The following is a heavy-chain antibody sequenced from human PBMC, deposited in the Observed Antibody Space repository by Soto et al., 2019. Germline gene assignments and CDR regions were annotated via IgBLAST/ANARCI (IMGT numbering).Heavy chain of an antibody. CDR1: GGTFSSYA. CDR3: ARDPSYSGYDFGY. D-gene: IGHD5-12*01. V-gene: IGHV1-69*13. CDR2: IIPIFGTA. Sequence: SVKVSCKASGGTFSSYAISWVRQAPGQGLEWMGGIIPIFGTANYAQKFQGRVTITADESTSTAYMELSSLRSEDTAVYYCARDPSYSGYDFGYWGQGTLVTVSS. J-gene: IGHJ4*02.